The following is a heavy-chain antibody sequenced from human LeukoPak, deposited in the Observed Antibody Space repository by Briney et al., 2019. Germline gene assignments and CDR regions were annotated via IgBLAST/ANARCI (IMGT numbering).Heavy chain of an antibody. CDR3: AKKGGTSGSTDYFDY. V-gene: IGHV3-30-3*02. CDR1: GFTFSSYA. D-gene: IGHD5-12*01. CDR2: ISRDANNK. Sequence: PGGSLRLSCATSGFTFSSYAIHWVRQAPGKGLEWVAVISRDANNKYYADSVKGRFTISRDNSKNTLYLQMDSLRGEDTAMYYCAKKGGTSGSTDYFDYWGQGTLVTVST. J-gene: IGHJ4*02.